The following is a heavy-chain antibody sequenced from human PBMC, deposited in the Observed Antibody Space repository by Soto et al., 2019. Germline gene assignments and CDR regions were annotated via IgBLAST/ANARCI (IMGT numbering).Heavy chain of an antibody. Sequence: ASVKVSCKASGYTSTSYAMHWVRQAPGQRLEWMGWINAGNGNTKYSQKFQGRVTITRDTSASTAYMELSSLRSEDTAVYYCARQMGGHYYYYGMDVWGQGTTVTVSS. V-gene: IGHV1-3*01. CDR1: GYTSTSYA. J-gene: IGHJ6*02. CDR2: INAGNGNT. CDR3: ARQMGGHYYYYGMDV. D-gene: IGHD1-26*01.